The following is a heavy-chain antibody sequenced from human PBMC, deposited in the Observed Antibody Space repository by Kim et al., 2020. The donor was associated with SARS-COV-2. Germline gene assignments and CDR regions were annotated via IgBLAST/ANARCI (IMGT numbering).Heavy chain of an antibody. CDR2: IYYSGGT. CDR3: ARDSGNFEIDY. CDR1: GDSVSSSGYL. V-gene: IGHV4-39*01. J-gene: IGHJ4*02. Sequence: SETLSLTCTVSGDSVSSSGYLWGWIRQPPGKRLEWIGSIYYSGGTYYNPSLNSRLTISLDTSNNQFSMKLRSVTAADTAVYYCARDSGNFEIDYWGQGTLVTVSS. D-gene: IGHD1-26*01.